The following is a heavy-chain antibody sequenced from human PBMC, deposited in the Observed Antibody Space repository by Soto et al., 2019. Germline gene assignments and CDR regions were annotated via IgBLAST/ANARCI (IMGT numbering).Heavy chain of an antibody. J-gene: IGHJ4*02. CDR1: GFTFSSYA. D-gene: IGHD3-10*01. CDR3: AREELDDPTVGGRFDY. V-gene: IGHV3-64*01. Sequence: GGSLRLSCAASGFTFSSYAMHWVRQAPGKGLEYVSAISSNGGSTYYANSVKGRFTISRDNSKNTLYLQMGSLRAEDMAVYYCAREELDDPTVGGRFDYWGQGTLVTVSS. CDR2: ISSNGGST.